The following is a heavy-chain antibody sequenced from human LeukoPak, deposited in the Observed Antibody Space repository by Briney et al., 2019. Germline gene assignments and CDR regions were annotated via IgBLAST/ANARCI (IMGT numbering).Heavy chain of an antibody. D-gene: IGHD6-13*01. CDR3: ARSAGGTVDY. CDR2: TYYRSKWYN. Sequence: SQTLLLTCAIPGDSVASNNDAWNWIRQSPSRGLEWLGRTYYRSKWYNDYAVSVKGRITINPDTSRNQFSLHLNSVTPEDSAVYYCARSAGGTVDYWGQGALVTVSS. J-gene: IGHJ4*02. V-gene: IGHV6-1*01. CDR1: GDSVASNNDA.